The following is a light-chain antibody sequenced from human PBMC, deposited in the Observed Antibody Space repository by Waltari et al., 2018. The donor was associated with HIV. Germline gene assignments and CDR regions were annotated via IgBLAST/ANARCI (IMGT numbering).Light chain of an antibody. V-gene: IGKV1-12*01. CDR3: QQAYSFPHT. CDR1: QFISTS. J-gene: IGKJ2*01. CDR2: AAS. Sequence: DLQMTQSPSSMSASVGDRVTITCRASQFISTSLAWYQQRPRRPPKLLIFAASRLQSGVPSRFSGGGSGTQFTLTINRLQPEDLATYYCQQAYSFPHTFGQGT.